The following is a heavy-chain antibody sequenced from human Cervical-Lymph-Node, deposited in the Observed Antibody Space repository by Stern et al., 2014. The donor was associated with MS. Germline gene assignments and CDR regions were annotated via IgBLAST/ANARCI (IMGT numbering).Heavy chain of an antibody. CDR2: IIPMFGAA. J-gene: IGHJ6*02. CDR1: GGTLSNYG. D-gene: IGHD4-17*01. CDR3: ARDGDSSMLGLDV. V-gene: IGHV1-69*01. Sequence: QVQLVQSGAEVKKPGSSVKVSCKASGGTLSNYGISWVRQAPGQGLEWMGGIIPMFGAANYAQKFQGRVALTADDSTNTAYMELSNLTSEDTAVYYCARDGDSSMLGLDVWGQGTTVTVSS.